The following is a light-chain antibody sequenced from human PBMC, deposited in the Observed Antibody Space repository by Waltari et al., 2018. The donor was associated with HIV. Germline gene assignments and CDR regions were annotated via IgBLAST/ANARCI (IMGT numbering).Light chain of an antibody. CDR2: QDT. V-gene: IGLV3-1*01. Sequence: SYDLTQPLSVSVSPGETASITCSGDDLTDKSAYWYQQQPGQSPLLVIYQDTQRPSGIPERFSGSSSGNTAALTVSGTQPMDEADYFCQVWDRGTAVYGGGTKVTVL. CDR3: QVWDRGTAV. CDR1: DLTDKS. J-gene: IGLJ2*01.